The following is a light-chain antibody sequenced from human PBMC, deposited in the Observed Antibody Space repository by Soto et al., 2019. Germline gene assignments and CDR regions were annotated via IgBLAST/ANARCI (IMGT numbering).Light chain of an antibody. CDR1: QSVSSN. CDR3: QQYNNWPPG. V-gene: IGKV3-15*01. CDR2: GAS. Sequence: EIVMTQSPATLSVSPGERATLSCRASQSVSSNLAWYQQKSGQAPRLLIYGASTRATGIPARFSGSGSGTEFTLTISSLQSEDFAVYYCQQYNNWPPGFGQGTKVEIK. J-gene: IGKJ1*01.